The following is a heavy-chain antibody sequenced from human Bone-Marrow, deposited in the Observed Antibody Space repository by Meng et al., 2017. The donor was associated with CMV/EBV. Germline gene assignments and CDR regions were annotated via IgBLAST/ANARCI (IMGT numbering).Heavy chain of an antibody. CDR1: GFTFSSYS. CDR2: ISSSSSTI. D-gene: IGHD2-21*01. CDR3: ARDKYCGGDCYWYFGY. Sequence: GESLKISCAASGFTFSSYSMNWVRQAPGKGLEWVSYISSSSSTIYYADSVKGRFTISRDNAKNSLYLQMNSLRAEDTAVYYCARDKYCGGDCYWYFGYWGQGTLVTVSS. V-gene: IGHV3-48*04. J-gene: IGHJ4*02.